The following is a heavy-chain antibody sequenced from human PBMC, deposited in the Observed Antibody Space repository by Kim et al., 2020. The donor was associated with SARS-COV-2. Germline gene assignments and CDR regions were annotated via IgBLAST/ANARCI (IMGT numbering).Heavy chain of an antibody. V-gene: IGHV3-30*18. CDR3: AKENSRHYYDSSGYYYHAFDI. CDR2: ISYDGSNK. J-gene: IGHJ3*02. D-gene: IGHD3-22*01. Sequence: GGSLRLSCAASGFTFSSYGMHWVRQAPGKGLEWVAVISYDGSNKYYADSVKGRFTISRDNSKNTLYLQMNSLRAEYTAVYYCAKENSRHYYDSSGYYYHAFDIWGQGTMVTVSS. CDR1: GFTFSSYG.